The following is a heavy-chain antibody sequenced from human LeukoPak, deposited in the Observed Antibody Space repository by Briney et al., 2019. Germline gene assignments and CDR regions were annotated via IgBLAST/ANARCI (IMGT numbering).Heavy chain of an antibody. V-gene: IGHV1-8*03. CDR3: ARGRSTGHPYYFEY. Sequence: ASVKVSCKASGYTFTSYDINWVRQATGQGLEWVGWMNPNSGSTGYAQKFQGRVTITRNTSISTAYMELSGLRSEDTAVYYCARGRSTGHPYYFEYWGQGTLITVSS. CDR2: MNPNSGST. J-gene: IGHJ4*02. CDR1: GYTFTSYD.